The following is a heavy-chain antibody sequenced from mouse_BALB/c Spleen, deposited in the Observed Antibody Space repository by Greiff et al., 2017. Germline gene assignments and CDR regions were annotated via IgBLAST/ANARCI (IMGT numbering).Heavy chain of an antibody. V-gene: IGHV1S22*01. CDR2: IYPGSGST. CDR1: GYTFTSYW. Sequence: LQQPGSELVRPGASVKLSCKASGYTFTSYWMHWVKQRPGQGLEWIGNIYPGSGSTNYDEKFKSKATLTVDTSSSTAYMQLSSLTSEDSAVYYCTREDGNSFDYWGQGTTLTVSS. D-gene: IGHD2-1*01. J-gene: IGHJ2*01. CDR3: TREDGNSFDY.